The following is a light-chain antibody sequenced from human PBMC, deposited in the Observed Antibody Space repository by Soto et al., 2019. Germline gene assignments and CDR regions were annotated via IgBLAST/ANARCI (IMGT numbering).Light chain of an antibody. CDR3: GTWDNSLGVVV. CDR1: RSNLGKNF. J-gene: IGLJ2*01. Sequence: QSVLTQPPSVSAAPGQKVTISCAGSRSNLGKNFVSWYQHLPGAAPQLLIYEDNKRPSGIPDRFSGSKSGTAATLGITGLLTGDEADYYCGTWDNSLGVVVFGGGTELTVL. CDR2: EDN. V-gene: IGLV1-51*02.